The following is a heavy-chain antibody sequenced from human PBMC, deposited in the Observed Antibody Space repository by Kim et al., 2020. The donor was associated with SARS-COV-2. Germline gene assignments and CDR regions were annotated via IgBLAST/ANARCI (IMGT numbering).Heavy chain of an antibody. D-gene: IGHD6-6*01. V-gene: IGHV3-15*01. Sequence: GGSLRLSCAASGFTFSNAWMSWVRQAPGKGLEWVGRIKSKTDGGTTDYAAPVKGRFTISRDDSKNTLYLQMNSLKTEDTAVYYCTTMWGWPYSSSTARSDWGQGTLVTVSS. CDR2: IKSKTDGGTT. CDR3: TTMWGWPYSSSTARSD. CDR1: GFTFSNAW. J-gene: IGHJ4*02.